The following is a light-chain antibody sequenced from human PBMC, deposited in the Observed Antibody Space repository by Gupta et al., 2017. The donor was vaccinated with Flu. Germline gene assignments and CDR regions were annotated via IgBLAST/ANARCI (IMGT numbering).Light chain of an antibody. CDR1: SSDVGNNDY. J-gene: IGLJ2*01. V-gene: IGLV2-11*01. CDR2: GGT. CDR3: CSYAGTFTFV. Sequence: TSSDVGNNDYVSWYQQPPGKPPKVMFDGGTERPAGVADRFSGSKSGTTASLAISVHQAEDEADYYCCSYAGTFTFVFGGGTKLTVL.